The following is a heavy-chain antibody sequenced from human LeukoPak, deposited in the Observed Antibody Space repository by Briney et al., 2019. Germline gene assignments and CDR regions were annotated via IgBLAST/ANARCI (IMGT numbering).Heavy chain of an antibody. J-gene: IGHJ5*02. CDR2: ININTGNP. D-gene: IGHD2-8*01. CDR3: ARVPFVVMGDTGNWFDP. CDR1: GYTFTNYA. Sequence: ASVKVSCKASGYTFTNYAMNWVRQAPGQGLEWMGWININTGNPTYAQGFTGRFVFSLDASVSTAYLQIRRLKAEDTAVYYCARVPFVVMGDTGNWFDPWGQGTLVTVSS. V-gene: IGHV7-4-1*01.